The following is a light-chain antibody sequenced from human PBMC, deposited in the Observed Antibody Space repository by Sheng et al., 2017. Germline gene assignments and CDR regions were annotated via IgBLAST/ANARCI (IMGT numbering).Light chain of an antibody. V-gene: IGKV3-15*01. Sequence: VVVTQSPATLSVIPGERATLSCRASESVSNNLAWYQQKPGQAPRLLIYGASTRASGLPARFSGSGSGTDFTLTIKSLQPEDFATYYCQQLNSFPLTFGGGTKVEIK. CDR3: QQLNSFPLT. J-gene: IGKJ4*01. CDR2: GAS. CDR1: ESVSNN.